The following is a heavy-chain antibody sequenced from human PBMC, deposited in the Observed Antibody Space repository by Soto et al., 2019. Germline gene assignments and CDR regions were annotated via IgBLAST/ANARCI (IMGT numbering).Heavy chain of an antibody. CDR1: GYTFTGYY. CDR3: ARGNVDTAMDRRLGYGMDV. J-gene: IGHJ6*02. D-gene: IGHD5-18*01. CDR2: INPNSGGT. Sequence: QVQLVQSGAEVKKPGASVKVSCKASGYTFTGYYMNWVRQAPGQGLEWMGWINPNSGGTNYAQKFQGRVTMTRDTSISTAYMELSRLRSDDTAVYYCARGNVDTAMDRRLGYGMDVWGQGTTVTVSS. V-gene: IGHV1-2*02.